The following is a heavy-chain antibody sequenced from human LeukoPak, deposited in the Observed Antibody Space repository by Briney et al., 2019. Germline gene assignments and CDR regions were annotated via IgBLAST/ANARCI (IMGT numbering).Heavy chain of an antibody. CDR1: GFTFSSYS. CDR2: ISSSSSYM. D-gene: IGHD6-13*01. J-gene: IGHJ3*02. V-gene: IGHV3-21*01. CDR3: ARGIAASAFDI. Sequence: GGSLRLSCAASGFTFSSYSMNWVRQAPGKGLEWVSSISSSSSYMYYADSVKGRFTISRDNAKNSLYLQMNSLRAEDTAVYYCARGIAASAFDIWGQGTMVTVSS.